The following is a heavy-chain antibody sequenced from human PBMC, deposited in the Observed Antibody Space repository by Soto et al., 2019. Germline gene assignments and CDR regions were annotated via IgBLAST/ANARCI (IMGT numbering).Heavy chain of an antibody. Sequence: PGESLKISCKGSGYSFTSYWISWVRQMPGKGLEWMGRIDPSDSYTNYSPSFQGHVTISADKSISTAYLQWSSLKASDTAMYYCARYSRGRGKRYYDILTGYGMDVWGQGTTVTVSS. J-gene: IGHJ6*02. V-gene: IGHV5-10-1*01. CDR3: ARYSRGRGKRYYDILTGYGMDV. CDR2: IDPSDSYT. CDR1: GYSFTSYW. D-gene: IGHD3-9*01.